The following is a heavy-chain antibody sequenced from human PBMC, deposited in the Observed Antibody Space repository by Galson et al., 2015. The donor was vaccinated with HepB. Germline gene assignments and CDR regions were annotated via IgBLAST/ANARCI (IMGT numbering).Heavy chain of an antibody. D-gene: IGHD3-22*01. J-gene: IGHJ3*02. V-gene: IGHV1-69*13. CDR1: GGTFSSYA. CDR2: IIPIFGTA. CDR3: ARHTYYYDSSGQDAFDI. Sequence: SVKVSCKASGGTFSSYAISWVRQAPGQGLEWMGGIIPIFGTANYAQKFQGRVTITADESTSTAYMELSSLRSEDTAVYYCARHTYYYDSSGQDAFDIWGQGTMVTVSS.